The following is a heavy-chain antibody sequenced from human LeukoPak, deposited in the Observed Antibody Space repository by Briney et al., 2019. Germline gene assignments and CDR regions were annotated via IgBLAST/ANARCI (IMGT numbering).Heavy chain of an antibody. CDR2: IRYDGSNK. Sequence: GGSLRLSCAASGFIFSSYGMHWVRQAPGKGLEWVAFIRYDGSNKYYADSLKGRLTISRDNSKDTLFLQMNSLRPEDTAVFYCAKGLYSSSSGDVFDIWGQGTMVTVSS. D-gene: IGHD6-6*01. CDR1: GFIFSSYG. J-gene: IGHJ3*02. V-gene: IGHV3-30*02. CDR3: AKGLYSSSSGDVFDI.